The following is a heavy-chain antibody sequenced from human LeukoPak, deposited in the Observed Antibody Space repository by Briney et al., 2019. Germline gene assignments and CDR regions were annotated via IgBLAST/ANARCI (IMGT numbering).Heavy chain of an antibody. Sequence: PSETLSLTCTVSGGSISSGSYYWSWIRQPAGKGLEWIGRIYTSGSTNYNPSLKSRVTISVDTSKNQFSLKLSSVTAADTAVYYCARAFGGHRSFYYYYMDVWGKGTTVTVSS. CDR1: GGSISSGSYY. CDR3: ARAFGGHRSFYYYYMDV. J-gene: IGHJ6*03. V-gene: IGHV4-61*02. D-gene: IGHD3-10*01. CDR2: IYTSGST.